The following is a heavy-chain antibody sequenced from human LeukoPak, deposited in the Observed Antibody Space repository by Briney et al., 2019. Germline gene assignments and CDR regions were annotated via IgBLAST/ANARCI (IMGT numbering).Heavy chain of an antibody. CDR1: GGTFSSYA. CDR2: IIPIFGTA. Sequence: ASVKVSCKASGGTFSSYAISWVRQAPGQGLEWMRGIIPIFGTANYAQKFQGRVTITTDESTSTAYMELSSLRSEDTAVYYCARGGFAGLRSPYYYYMDVWGKGTTVTVSS. D-gene: IGHD2-21*01. V-gene: IGHV1-69*05. CDR3: ARGGFAGLRSPYYYYMDV. J-gene: IGHJ6*03.